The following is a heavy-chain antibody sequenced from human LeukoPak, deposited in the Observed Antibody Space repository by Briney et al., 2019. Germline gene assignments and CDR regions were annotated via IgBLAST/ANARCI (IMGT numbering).Heavy chain of an antibody. J-gene: IGHJ3*02. CDR2: ISYDGSNK. Sequence: PGRSLRLSCAASGFTFSSYAMHWVRQAPGKGLEWVAVISYDGSNKYYADSVKGRFTISRDNSKNTLYLQMNSLRAEDTAVYYCARDISRAADDAFDIWGQGTMVTVSS. CDR1: GFTFSSYA. D-gene: IGHD6-13*01. V-gene: IGHV3-30-3*01. CDR3: ARDISRAADDAFDI.